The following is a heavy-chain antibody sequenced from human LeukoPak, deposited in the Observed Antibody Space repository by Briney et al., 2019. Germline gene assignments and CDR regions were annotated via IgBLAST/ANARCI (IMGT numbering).Heavy chain of an antibody. V-gene: IGHV3-7*01. CDR2: IKQDGTEI. Sequence: GGSLRLSCAASGFTFNNYWMTWFRQAPGKGLEWVANIKQDGTEIFYVDSVRGRFIISRDNAENSLYLQMNSLRVEDTAVYYCAREGSYCGGACYSNYYFDYWGQGTLVTVSS. CDR3: AREGSYCGGACYSNYYFDY. CDR1: GFTFNNYW. J-gene: IGHJ4*02. D-gene: IGHD2-21*02.